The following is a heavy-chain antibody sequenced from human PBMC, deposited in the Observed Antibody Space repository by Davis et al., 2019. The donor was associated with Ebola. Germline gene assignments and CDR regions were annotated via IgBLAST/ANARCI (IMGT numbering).Heavy chain of an antibody. V-gene: IGHV3-7*01. CDR2: TNPDGSQK. CDR1: GFTFSTNW. D-gene: IGHD3-16*01. CDR3: AGPYMQDSNY. Sequence: PGGSLRLSCAPSGFTFSTNWMSWVRQAPGKGPEWVAKTNPDGSQKYYVDPVKGRFTISRDNAKNSLYLQMNSLRAEDTAVYYCAGPYMQDSNYWGQGTLVTVSS. J-gene: IGHJ4*02.